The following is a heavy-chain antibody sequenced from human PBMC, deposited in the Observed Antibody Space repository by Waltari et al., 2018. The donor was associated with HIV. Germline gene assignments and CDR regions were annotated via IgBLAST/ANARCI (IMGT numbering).Heavy chain of an antibody. CDR1: GFKFEDYA. CDR2: ISWDSETL. CDR3: AKVGMTAVTSYAIDI. J-gene: IGHJ3*02. D-gene: IGHD4-17*01. V-gene: IGHV3-9*01. Sequence: EVQLVESGGGLVQPGGSLRLSCAASGFKFEDYAMHLVRQAPGKGLEGGSGISWDSETLGYADSVKGRFTISRDNAKNSLSLQMNSLRAEDTALYYCAKVGMTAVTSYAIDIWGQGTMVIVSS.